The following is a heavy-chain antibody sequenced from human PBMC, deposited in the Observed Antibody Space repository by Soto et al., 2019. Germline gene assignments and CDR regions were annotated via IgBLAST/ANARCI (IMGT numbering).Heavy chain of an antibody. CDR1: GFTFSSYT. J-gene: IGHJ4*02. D-gene: IGHD3-22*01. CDR2: ISSGSSLL. V-gene: IGHV3-21*01. Sequence: GGSLRLSCAASGFTFSSYTMHWVRQAPGKGLEWVSSISSGSSLLYYADSVRGRFTISRDNAKNSLYLQMNSLRADDTAVYYCARVPDSSAYYYYFDYWGQGTLVTVSS. CDR3: ARVPDSSAYYYYFDY.